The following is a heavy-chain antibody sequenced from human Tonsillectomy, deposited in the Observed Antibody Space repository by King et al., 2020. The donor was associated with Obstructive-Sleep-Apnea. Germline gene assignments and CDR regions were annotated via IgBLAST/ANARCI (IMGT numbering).Heavy chain of an antibody. D-gene: IGHD2-8*01. V-gene: IGHV3-7*01. J-gene: IGHJ4*02. CDR3: ARDKLMNSSTGSYFPY. Sequence: VQLVESGGGLVQPGGSLTLSCAASGFTFSNYWMSWVRQAPGKGLEWGAIIKEDGGEKYFVDSVKGRFSISRDNAKNSLYLQMNSLRAEDTAVYFCARDKLMNSSTGSYFPYWGQGTLVTVSS. CDR1: GFTFSNYW. CDR2: IKEDGGEK.